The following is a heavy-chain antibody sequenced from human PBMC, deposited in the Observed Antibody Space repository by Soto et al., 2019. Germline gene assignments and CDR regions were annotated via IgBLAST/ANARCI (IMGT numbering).Heavy chain of an antibody. Sequence: SETLSLTCAVYGGSFSGYYWSWIRQPPGKGLEWIGEINHSGSTNYNPSLKSRVTISVDTSKNQFSLKLSSVAAADTAVYYCARGGQWLVLAFDIWGQGTMVTVSS. CDR2: INHSGST. CDR3: ARGGQWLVLAFDI. J-gene: IGHJ3*02. D-gene: IGHD6-19*01. V-gene: IGHV4-34*01. CDR1: GGSFSGYY.